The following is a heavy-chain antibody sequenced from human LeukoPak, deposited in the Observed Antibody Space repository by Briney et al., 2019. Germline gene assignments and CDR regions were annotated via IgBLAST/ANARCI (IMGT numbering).Heavy chain of an antibody. CDR3: ARDVSGWDGLYYYYGMDV. CDR1: GYTFTSYA. D-gene: IGHD6-19*01. J-gene: IGHJ6*02. Sequence: ASVKVSCKASGYTFTSYAMHWVRQAPGQGLEWMGWISAYNGNTNYAQKLQGRVTMTTDTSTSTAYMELRSLRSDDTAVYYCARDVSGWDGLYYYYGMDVWGQGTTVTVSS. CDR2: ISAYNGNT. V-gene: IGHV1-18*01.